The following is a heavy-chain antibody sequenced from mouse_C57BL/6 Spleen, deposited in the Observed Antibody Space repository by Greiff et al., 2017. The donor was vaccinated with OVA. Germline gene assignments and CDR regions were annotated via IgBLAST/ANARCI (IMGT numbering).Heavy chain of an antibody. CDR3: ARYDYDRWYFDV. D-gene: IGHD2-4*01. CDR2: ISSGSSTI. Sequence: EVKLVESGGGLVKPGGSLKLSCAASGFTFSDYGMHWVRQAPEKGLEWVAYISSGSSTIYYADTVKGRFTISRDNAKNTLFLQMTSLRSEDTAMYYCARYDYDRWYFDVWGTGTTVTVSS. V-gene: IGHV5-17*01. CDR1: GFTFSDYG. J-gene: IGHJ1*03.